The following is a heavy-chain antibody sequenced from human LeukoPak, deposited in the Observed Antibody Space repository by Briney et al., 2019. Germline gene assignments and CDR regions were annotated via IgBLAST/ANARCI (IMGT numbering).Heavy chain of an antibody. CDR3: ARTVSGYYFNA. J-gene: IGHJ5*02. V-gene: IGHV4-59*01. CDR2: VAYSGST. CDR1: GGSINSYY. D-gene: IGHD3-22*01. Sequence: SETLPLTCTVSGGSINSYYWSWIRQLPGKGLEWIGYVAYSGSTNYNPSLKSRVTISLDTSKNQFSLKLSSVTVADTAVYYCARTVSGYYFNAWGPGTLVTVSS.